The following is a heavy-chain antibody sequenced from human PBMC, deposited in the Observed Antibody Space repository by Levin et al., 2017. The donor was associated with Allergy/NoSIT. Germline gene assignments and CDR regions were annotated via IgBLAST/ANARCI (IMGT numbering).Heavy chain of an antibody. Sequence: GGSLRLSCAASGFTFSSYAMHWVRQAPGKGLEWMAVISYDGSNKYYADSVKGRFTISRDNSKNTLYLQMNSLRAEDTAVYYCAREKGASGYYATFDYWGQGTLVTVSS. CDR2: ISYDGSNK. J-gene: IGHJ4*02. CDR3: AREKGASGYYATFDY. V-gene: IGHV3-30-3*01. CDR1: GFTFSSYA. D-gene: IGHD3-22*01.